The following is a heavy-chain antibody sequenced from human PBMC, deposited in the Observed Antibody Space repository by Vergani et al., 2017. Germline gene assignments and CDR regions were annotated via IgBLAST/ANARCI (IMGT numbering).Heavy chain of an antibody. J-gene: IGHJ2*01. Sequence: QVQLQESGPGLVKPSETLSLTCAVSGYSISSGYYWGWLRQSPGKGLEWIGSIYHSGSPYYNPSLKSRVTISADTSKNQLSLKRNSVPAADTAVYYCARPYDGRVDFWYSDFWSRGTLVTVSS. V-gene: IGHV4-38-2*01. CDR2: IYHSGSP. CDR1: GYSISSGYY. D-gene: IGHD3-22*01. CDR3: ARPYDGRVDFWYSDF.